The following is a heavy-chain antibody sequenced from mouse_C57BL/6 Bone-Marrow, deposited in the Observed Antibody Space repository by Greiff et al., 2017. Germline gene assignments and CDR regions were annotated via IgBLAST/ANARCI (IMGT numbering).Heavy chain of an antibody. J-gene: IGHJ4*01. CDR1: GYTFTRYW. D-gene: IGHD2-4*01. Sequence: QVQLQPPGAELVKPGASVKLSCKASGYTFTRYWMPWVNQRPGRGLAWIGRIAPNSGGTKYNAKFKSKATLTVDKPSSTAYMQLSSLTSEDSAVYYCARRDYDAYAMDYWGQGTSVTVSS. CDR2: IAPNSGGT. V-gene: IGHV1-72*01. CDR3: ARRDYDAYAMDY.